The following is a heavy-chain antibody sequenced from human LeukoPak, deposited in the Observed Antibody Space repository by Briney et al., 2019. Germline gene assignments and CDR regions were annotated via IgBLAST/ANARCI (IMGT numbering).Heavy chain of an antibody. CDR3: ARDLGAKTGWWFDP. Sequence: ASVKVSCKASGYTFTRYYMHWVRQAPGQGLEWMGRINPNSGGTNYAQKFQGRVTMTRDTYISTAYMELSRLRSDDTAVYYCARDLGAKTGWWFDPWGQGTLVTVSS. D-gene: IGHD1-26*01. J-gene: IGHJ5*02. CDR1: GYTFTRYY. V-gene: IGHV1-2*06. CDR2: INPNSGGT.